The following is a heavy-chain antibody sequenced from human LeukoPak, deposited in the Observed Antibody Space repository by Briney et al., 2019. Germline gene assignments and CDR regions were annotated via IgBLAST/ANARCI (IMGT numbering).Heavy chain of an antibody. Sequence: SETLSLTCTVSGGSISSGSYYWSWIRQPAGKGLEWIGRIYTSGSTNYNPSLKSRVTISVDTSKNQFSLKLSSVTAADTAVYYCATSVPAASIRDAFDIWGQGTMVTVSS. V-gene: IGHV4-61*02. CDR1: GGSISSGSYY. CDR3: ATSVPAASIRDAFDI. D-gene: IGHD2-2*01. J-gene: IGHJ3*02. CDR2: IYTSGST.